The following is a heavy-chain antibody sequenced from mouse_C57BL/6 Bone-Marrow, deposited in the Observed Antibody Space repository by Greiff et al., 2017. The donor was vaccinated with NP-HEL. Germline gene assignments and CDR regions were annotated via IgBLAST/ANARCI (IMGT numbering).Heavy chain of an antibody. J-gene: IGHJ1*03. CDR3: ARFHYGYGNWYFDV. D-gene: IGHD2-2*01. Sequence: QVQLQQSGAELARPGASVKLSCKASGYTFTSYGISWVKQRTGQGLEWIGEIYPRSGNTYYNEKFKGKATLTADKSSSTAYMELRSLTSEDSAVYFCARFHYGYGNWYFDVWGTGTTVTVSS. CDR2: IYPRSGNT. CDR1: GYTFTSYG. V-gene: IGHV1-81*01.